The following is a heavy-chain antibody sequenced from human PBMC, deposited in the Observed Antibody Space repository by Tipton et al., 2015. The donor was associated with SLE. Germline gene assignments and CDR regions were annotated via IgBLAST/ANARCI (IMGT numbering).Heavy chain of an antibody. CDR1: GYSFTSYW. J-gene: IGHJ3*02. D-gene: IGHD3-22*01. V-gene: IGHV5-51*01. CDR3: ATKDYYGSSGRDVFDI. CDR2: IYPGDSNT. Sequence: QSGPEVKKPGESLKISCKGSGYSFTSYWIGWVRQMPGKGLEWMGIIYPGDSNTRYSPSFQGQVTISADKSISTAYLQWSSLKASDTAMYYCATKDYYGSSGRDVFDIWGQGTMVTVSS.